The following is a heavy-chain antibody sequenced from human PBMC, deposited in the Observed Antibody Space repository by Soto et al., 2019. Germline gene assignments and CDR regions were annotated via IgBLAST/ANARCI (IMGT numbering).Heavy chain of an antibody. CDR3: AREYGSGSYPFDY. CDR1: GYTFTSYA. J-gene: IGHJ4*02. D-gene: IGHD3-10*01. V-gene: IGHV1-3*01. CDR2: INAGNGNT. Sequence: ASVKVSCKASGYTFTSYAMHWVRQAPGQRLEWMGWINAGNGNTKYSQKFQGRVTITRDTSASTAYMELSSLRSEGTAVYYCAREYGSGSYPFDYWGQGTLVTVSS.